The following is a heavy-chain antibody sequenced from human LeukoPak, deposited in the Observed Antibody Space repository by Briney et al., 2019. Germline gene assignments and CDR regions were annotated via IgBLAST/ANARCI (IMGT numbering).Heavy chain of an antibody. V-gene: IGHV1-2*02. CDR2: INPNSGGT. CDR3: ARPSVGWSRRDFDY. CDR1: GYTFTGYY. D-gene: IGHD3-3*01. J-gene: IGHJ4*02. Sequence: GASVKVSCKASGYTFTGYYMHWVRQAPGQGLEWMGWINPNSGGTNYAQKFQGRVTMTRDPSISTAYMELSRLRSDDTAVYYCARPSVGWSRRDFDYWGQGTLVTVSS.